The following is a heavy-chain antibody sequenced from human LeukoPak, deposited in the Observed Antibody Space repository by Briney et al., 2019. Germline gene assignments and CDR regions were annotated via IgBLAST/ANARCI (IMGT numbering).Heavy chain of an antibody. Sequence: PGGSLRLSCAASGFTFSSYEMNWVRQAPGKGLEWVSYISSSGSTIYYVDSVKGRFTISRDNAKNSLYLQMNSLRAEDTAVYYCASLGNVVATLDYWGQGTLVTVSS. CDR2: ISSSGSTI. CDR1: GFTFSSYE. D-gene: IGHD5-12*01. CDR3: ASLGNVVATLDY. V-gene: IGHV3-48*03. J-gene: IGHJ4*02.